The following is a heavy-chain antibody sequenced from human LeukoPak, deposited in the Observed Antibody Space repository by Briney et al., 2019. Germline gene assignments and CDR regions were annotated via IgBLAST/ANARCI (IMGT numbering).Heavy chain of an antibody. CDR1: GDSVSNNNAA. Sequence: SQTHSLTCAISGDSVSNNNAAWNWIRQSPSRGLEWLGRTYYRSKWYTDYAVSVSSRITINPDASKNQFSLKLSSVTAADTAVYYCARAKIQLWLVPFDYWGQGTLVTVSS. V-gene: IGHV6-1*01. CDR2: TYYRSKWYT. D-gene: IGHD5-18*01. J-gene: IGHJ4*02. CDR3: ARAKIQLWLVPFDY.